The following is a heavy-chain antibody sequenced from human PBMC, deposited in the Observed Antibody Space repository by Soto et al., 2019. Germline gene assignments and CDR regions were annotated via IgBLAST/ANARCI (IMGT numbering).Heavy chain of an antibody. J-gene: IGHJ4*02. CDR1: GGSMISYY. Sequence: QVQLQESGPSLVKPSETLSLTCTVSGGSMISYYWNWMRQHPGKGLQWIGYTYDSGSTTYNPSLVSRVTISAESSKNQFSLKLDSVTPADTAVYYCSRGRGTPGKRTLDYWGPGTLVTVSS. CDR3: SRGRGTPGKRTLDY. CDR2: TYDSGST. V-gene: IGHV4-59*01. D-gene: IGHD6-13*01.